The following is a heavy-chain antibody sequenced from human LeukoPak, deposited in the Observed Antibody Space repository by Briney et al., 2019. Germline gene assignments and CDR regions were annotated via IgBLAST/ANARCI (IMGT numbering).Heavy chain of an antibody. J-gene: IGHJ4*02. CDR1: GGSISSYY. D-gene: IGHD3-10*01. V-gene: IGHV4-4*07. Sequence: SETLSLTCTVSGGSISSYYWSWIRQPAGKGLEWIGRIYTSGSTNYNPSLKSRVTMSVDTSKNQFSLKLSSVTAADTAVYYCARGRKVTMVRGVRLHYYFDYWGQGTLVTVSS. CDR3: ARGRKVTMVRGVRLHYYFDY. CDR2: IYTSGST.